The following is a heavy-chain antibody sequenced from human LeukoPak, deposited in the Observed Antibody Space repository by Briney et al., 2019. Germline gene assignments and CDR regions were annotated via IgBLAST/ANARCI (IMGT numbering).Heavy chain of an antibody. CDR3: ARVWESVRLKQYYMDV. J-gene: IGHJ6*04. CDR1: GYRFTGYY. V-gene: IGHV1-2*02. D-gene: IGHD2/OR15-2a*01. Sequence: ASVKVSCKASGYRFTGYYIHWLRQAPGQGLQWMGWINPHSGDTNYAQNFQDGVTLTRDTSVSTAYMELNMLRVDDTAVYFCARVWESVRLKQYYMDVWGRGTTVTVSS. CDR2: INPHSGDT.